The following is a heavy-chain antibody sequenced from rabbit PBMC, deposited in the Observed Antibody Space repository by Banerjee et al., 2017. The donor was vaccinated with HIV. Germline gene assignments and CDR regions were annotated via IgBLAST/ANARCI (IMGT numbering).Heavy chain of an antibody. CDR2: IYGGSSGST. D-gene: IGHD4-2*01. CDR3: ARAAAGLTYGLDL. J-gene: IGHJ4*01. Sequence: QSLEESGGDLVKPGASLTLTCTASGFSFSSGYYMCWVRQAPGKGLEWIACIYGGSSGSTYYASWAKGRFTISKTSSTTVTLQMTSLTAADTATYFCARAAAGLTYGLDLWGPGTLVTVS. CDR1: GFSFSSGYY. V-gene: IGHV1S40*01.